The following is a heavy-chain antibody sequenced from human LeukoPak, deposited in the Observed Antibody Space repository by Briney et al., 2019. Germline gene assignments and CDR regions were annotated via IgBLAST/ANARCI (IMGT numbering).Heavy chain of an antibody. J-gene: IGHJ3*02. D-gene: IGHD6-6*01. Sequence: GGSLRLSCAASGFSFDDYAMHWVRQAPGKGLKWVSGINWNSGSIGYADSVKGRFTISRDNAKNSLYLQMNSLRAEDMALYYCAKDIGPFYSSSNVPAFDIWGQGTMVTVSS. CDR1: GFSFDDYA. CDR3: AKDIGPFYSSSNVPAFDI. V-gene: IGHV3-9*03. CDR2: INWNSGSI.